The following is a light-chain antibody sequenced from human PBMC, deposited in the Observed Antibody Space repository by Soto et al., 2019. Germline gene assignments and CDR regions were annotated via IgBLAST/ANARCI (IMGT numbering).Light chain of an antibody. J-gene: IGLJ1*01. CDR3: GTWDSSLSAVYV. Sequence: QSVLTQPPSVSAAPGQKVTISCSGTSSNIGNNDVSWYQQLPGTAPKLLIYDSNRRPSGIPDRFSGSKSGTSATLGIAGLQTRDEADYYCGTWDSSLSAVYVFGTGTKLTVL. CDR1: SSNIGNND. CDR2: DSN. V-gene: IGLV1-51*01.